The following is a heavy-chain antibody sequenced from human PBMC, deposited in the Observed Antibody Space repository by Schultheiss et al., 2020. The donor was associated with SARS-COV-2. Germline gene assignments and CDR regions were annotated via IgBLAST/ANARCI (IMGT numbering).Heavy chain of an antibody. CDR1: GFSLTTSGVR. J-gene: IGHJ4*02. CDR3: AHRRLGDYEIY. CDR2: IFWNDDK. V-gene: IGHV2-5*01. Sequence: SGPTLVKPTQTLTLTCSFSGFSLTTSGVRVGWIRQPPGKALEWLALIFWNDDKRYSPSPKSRLTITKDTSKNQVVLTMANMDPVDTATYFCAHRRLGDYEIYWGQGTLVTVSS. D-gene: IGHD4-17*01.